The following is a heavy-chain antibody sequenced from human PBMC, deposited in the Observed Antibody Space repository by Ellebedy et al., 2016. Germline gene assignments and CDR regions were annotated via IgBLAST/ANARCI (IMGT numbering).Heavy chain of an antibody. V-gene: IGHV4-34*01. CDR2: INHSGST. Sequence: SETLSLXXAVYGGSFSGYYWSWIRQPPGKGLEWVGEINHSGSTNYNPSLKSRVTISVDTSKNQFSLKLSSVTAADTAVYYCARGGAYYYDSSGFIPYPVRYFDYWGQGTLVTVSS. D-gene: IGHD3-22*01. J-gene: IGHJ4*02. CDR3: ARGGAYYYDSSGFIPYPVRYFDY. CDR1: GGSFSGYY.